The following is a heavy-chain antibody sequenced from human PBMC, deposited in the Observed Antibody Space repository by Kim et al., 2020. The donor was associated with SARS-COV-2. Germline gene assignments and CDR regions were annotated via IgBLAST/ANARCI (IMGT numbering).Heavy chain of an antibody. J-gene: IGHJ4*02. Sequence: SAQRFQGRLTVTRDTSTSTVYMDLSSLGSEDTAVYYCAREVAAAGKAFDYWGQGTLLTVSS. D-gene: IGHD6-13*01. CDR3: AREVAAAGKAFDY. V-gene: IGHV1-46*01.